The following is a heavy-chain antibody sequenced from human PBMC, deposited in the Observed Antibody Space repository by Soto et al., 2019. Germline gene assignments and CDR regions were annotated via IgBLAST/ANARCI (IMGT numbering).Heavy chain of an antibody. CDR2: IYYSGST. J-gene: IGHJ4*02. D-gene: IGHD1-20*01. CDR1: CGSISSGGYY. Sequence: SETLSLTCTVSCGSISSGGYYWSWIRQHPGKGLEWIGYIYYSGSTYYNPSLKSRVTISVDTSKNQFSLKLSSVTAADTAVYYCARGNWRLYYFDYWGQGTLVTVSS. V-gene: IGHV4-31*03. CDR3: ARGNWRLYYFDY.